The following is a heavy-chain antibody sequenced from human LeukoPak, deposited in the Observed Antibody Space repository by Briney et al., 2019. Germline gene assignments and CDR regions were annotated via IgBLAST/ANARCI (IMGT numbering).Heavy chain of an antibody. D-gene: IGHD4-17*01. CDR2: VYHSGMS. CDR3: ASLFYGDYGPPSY. Sequence: PSETLSLTCTVSGYSISSGYYWGWIRQPPGKGLEWIGSVYHSGMSFYNPSLKSRVTISVDTSKNQFSLKLSSVTAADTAVYYCASLFYGDYGPPSYWGQGTLVTVSS. CDR1: GYSISSGYY. V-gene: IGHV4-38-2*02. J-gene: IGHJ4*02.